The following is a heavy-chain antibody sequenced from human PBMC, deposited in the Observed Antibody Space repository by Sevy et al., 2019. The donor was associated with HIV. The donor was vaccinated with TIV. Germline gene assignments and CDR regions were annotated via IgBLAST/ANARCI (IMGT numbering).Heavy chain of an antibody. CDR2: TYYRSKWYK. Sequence: SQTLSLTCAISGDSVSSNSAAWNWIRQSPSRGLEWLGRTYYRSKWYKDYAVSVKSRITINPETSNNQFSLQLNSVTPEDTAVYYCAREWWITNWFDPWGQGTLVTVSS. CDR1: GDSVSSNSAA. D-gene: IGHD5-12*01. J-gene: IGHJ5*02. CDR3: AREWWITNWFDP. V-gene: IGHV6-1*01.